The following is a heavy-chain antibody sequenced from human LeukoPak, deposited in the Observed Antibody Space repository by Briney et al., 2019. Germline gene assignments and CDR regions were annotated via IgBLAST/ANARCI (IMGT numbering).Heavy chain of an antibody. CDR2: ISSSSSYI. V-gene: IGHV3-21*01. CDR1: GFTFSSYS. J-gene: IGHJ5*02. D-gene: IGHD3-16*01. Sequence: PGGSLSLSCAASGFTFSSYSMNWVRQAPGKGLEWVSSISSSSSYIYYADSVKGRFTISRDNAKNSLYLQMNSLRAEDTAVYYCARDSPGGTTNWFDPWGQGTLVTVSS. CDR3: ARDSPGGTTNWFDP.